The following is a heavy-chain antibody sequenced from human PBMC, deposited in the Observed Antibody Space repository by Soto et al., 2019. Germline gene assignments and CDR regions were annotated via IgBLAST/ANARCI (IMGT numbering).Heavy chain of an antibody. CDR2: IFHSGIT. V-gene: IGHV4-59*11. J-gene: IGHJ5*01. Sequence: SETLSLTCTISGDSFSNHYCTWIRQSPGKGLEWIGYIFHSGITDYNPSVKSRVTISIDKSRNLFSLNLTSVTAADTAVYYCARDRYFYDSRGYYRTLDSWGQGTLVTVSS. CDR3: ARDRYFYDSRGYYRTLDS. D-gene: IGHD3-22*01. CDR1: GDSFSNHY.